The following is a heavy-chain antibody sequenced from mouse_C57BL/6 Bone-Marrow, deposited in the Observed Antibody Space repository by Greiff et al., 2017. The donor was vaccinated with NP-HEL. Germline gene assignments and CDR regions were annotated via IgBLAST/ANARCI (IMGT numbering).Heavy chain of an antibody. V-gene: IGHV5-6*01. CDR1: GFTFSSYG. J-gene: IGHJ4*01. CDR3: ARHED. Sequence: EVQGVESGGDLVKPGGSLKLSCAASGFTFSSYGMSWVRQTPDKRLEWVATISSGGSYTYYPDSVKGRVTISRDNAKNTLYLQMSSLKSEDTAMYYWARHEDWGQGTSVTVSS. CDR2: ISSGGSYT.